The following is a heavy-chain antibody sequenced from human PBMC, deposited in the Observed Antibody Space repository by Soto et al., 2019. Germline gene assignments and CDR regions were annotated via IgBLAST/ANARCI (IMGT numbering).Heavy chain of an antibody. CDR2: IRGTAT. V-gene: IGHV3-23*01. Sequence: EVQLLEYGGTLVQPGESLRLSCEVSGFSFSSFAMNWVRQAPGEGLAWVSSIRGTATSYADSVKGRVTISSDNSKNTVYLQMKTLRGQATDIYYCAKCAAFMPTSGGWCNCIDPWDHGTLLIVSS. J-gene: IGHJ5*02. CDR3: AKCAAFMPTSGGWCNCIDP. CDR1: GFSFSSFA. D-gene: IGHD2-21*01.